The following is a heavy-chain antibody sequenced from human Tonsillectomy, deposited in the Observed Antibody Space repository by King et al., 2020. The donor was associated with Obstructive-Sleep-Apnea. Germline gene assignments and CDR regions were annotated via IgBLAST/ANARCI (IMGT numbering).Heavy chain of an antibody. J-gene: IGHJ4*02. CDR1: GGSISSYY. Sequence: VQLQESGPGLVKPSETLSLTCTVSGGSISSYYWSWIRQPPGKGLEWIGYIYYSGSTNYNPSLKSRVTISVDTSKNQFALKLSSVTAADTAVYYCARSVRGVTRYYFDYWGQGTLVTVSS. V-gene: IGHV4-59*08. CDR3: ARSVRGVTRYYFDY. CDR2: IYYSGST. D-gene: IGHD3-10*02.